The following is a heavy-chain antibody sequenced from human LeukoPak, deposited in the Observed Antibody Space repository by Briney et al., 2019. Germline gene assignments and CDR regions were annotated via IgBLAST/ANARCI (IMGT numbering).Heavy chain of an antibody. CDR1: GFTFSSYA. D-gene: IGHD5-24*01. CDR3: APSRDGYTMWDY. CDR2: ISYDGSNK. J-gene: IGHJ4*02. V-gene: IGHV3-30-3*01. Sequence: PGRSLRLSCAASGFTFSSYAMHWVRQAPGKGLEWVAVISYDGSNKYYADSVKGRFTISRDNSKNTLYLQINSLRAEDTAVYYCAPSRDGYTMWDYWGQGTLVTVSS.